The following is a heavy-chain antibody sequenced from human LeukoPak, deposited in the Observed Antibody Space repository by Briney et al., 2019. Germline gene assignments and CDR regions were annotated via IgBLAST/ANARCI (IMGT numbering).Heavy chain of an antibody. D-gene: IGHD3-22*01. Sequence: ASVKVSCKASGYTFTSYGISWVRQAPGQGLEWMGWISAYNGNTNYAQKLQGRVTMTTDTSTSTAYMELRSLRSDDTAVYYCARVDYDSSGYLNWFDPWGQGTLVTVSS. CDR2: ISAYNGNT. CDR3: ARVDYDSSGYLNWFDP. CDR1: GYTFTSYG. V-gene: IGHV1-18*01. J-gene: IGHJ5*02.